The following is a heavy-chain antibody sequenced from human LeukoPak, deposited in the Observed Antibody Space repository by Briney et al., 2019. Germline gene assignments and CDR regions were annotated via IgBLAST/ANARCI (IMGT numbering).Heavy chain of an antibody. J-gene: IGHJ4*02. V-gene: IGHV4-34*01. CDR1: GGSFSGYY. CDR2: INHSGST. Sequence: NPSETLSLTCAVYGGSFSGYYWSWIRQPPGKGLEWIGEINHSGSTNYNPSLKSRVTISVDTSKNQFSLKLSSVTAADTAVYYCARGSRSWEDYWGQGTLVTVSS. D-gene: IGHD6-13*01. CDR3: ARGSRSWEDY.